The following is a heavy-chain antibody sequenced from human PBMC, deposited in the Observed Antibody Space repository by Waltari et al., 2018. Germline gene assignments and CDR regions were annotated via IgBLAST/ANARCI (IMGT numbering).Heavy chain of an antibody. Sequence: EVQLLESGGGLVQPGGSLRLSCAASGFTFSSYAMSWVRQAPGKGLEWVSAFSGSGGSTYNADAGKGRFTNSRENSKNTLYLKMNSLRAEDTAVYYCAKGGYCSGGSCPYWGYYGMDVWGQGTTVTVSS. D-gene: IGHD2-15*01. V-gene: IGHV3-23*01. J-gene: IGHJ6*02. CDR2: FSGSGGST. CDR3: AKGGYCSGGSCPYWGYYGMDV. CDR1: GFTFSSYA.